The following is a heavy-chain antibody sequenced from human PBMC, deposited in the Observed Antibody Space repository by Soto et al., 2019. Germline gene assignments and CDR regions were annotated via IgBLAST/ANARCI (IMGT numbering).Heavy chain of an antibody. CDR3: AKIRWTISLQEEDAI. CDR1: GGTFGSYA. J-gene: IGHJ4*02. Sequence: QVQLVQSGAEVKKPGSSVKVSCKSSGGTFGSYAISWVRQAPGQGLEWMGGVIPIFGTPHYAQEFHGRVTITADMPTSTAYLELSSLKSADTAVYYCAKIRWTISLQEEDAIWGQGTLVTVSS. D-gene: IGHD2-15*01. CDR2: VIPIFGTP. V-gene: IGHV1-69*06.